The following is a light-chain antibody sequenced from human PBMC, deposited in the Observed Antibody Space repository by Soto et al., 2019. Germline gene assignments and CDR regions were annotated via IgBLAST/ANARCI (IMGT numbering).Light chain of an antibody. CDR1: SSDVGSYNL. CDR3: CSYAGRSTVV. CDR2: EGS. Sequence: QSALTQPASVSGSPGQSITISCTGTSSDVGSYNLVAWYQQHPGKAPKLMIYEGSKRPSGVSNRFSGSKSGNTASLTLSVVQVEDEAHDYCCSYAGRSTVVFGGGTKLTVL. J-gene: IGLJ2*01. V-gene: IGLV2-23*01.